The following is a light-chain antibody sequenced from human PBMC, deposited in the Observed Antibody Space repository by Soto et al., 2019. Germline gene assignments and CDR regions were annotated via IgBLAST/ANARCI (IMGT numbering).Light chain of an antibody. CDR1: QSVGND. Sequence: DIVMTQSPASLSVSPGEGVTLSCRASQSVGNDLAWYQQIAGQAPRLLIYGASTRATGVPARFSGSGSGTDFTLTLSTLQSEHFAVYYCQQYYNWPPAWTFGQGTRVDIK. J-gene: IGKJ1*01. CDR3: QQYYNWPPAWT. V-gene: IGKV3-15*01. CDR2: GAS.